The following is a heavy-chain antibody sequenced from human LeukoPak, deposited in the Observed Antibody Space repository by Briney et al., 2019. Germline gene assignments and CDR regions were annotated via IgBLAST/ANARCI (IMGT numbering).Heavy chain of an antibody. J-gene: IGHJ5*02. D-gene: IGHD3-16*01. CDR3: ARRGLRFAHWFDP. Sequence: ASVKVSCKASGYTFTGYYMHWARQAPGQGLEWMGWINPNSGGTNYAQKFQGRVTMTRDTSISTAYMELSRLRSDDTAVYYCARRGLRFAHWFDPWGQGTLVTVSS. CDR1: GYTFTGYY. V-gene: IGHV1-2*02. CDR2: INPNSGGT.